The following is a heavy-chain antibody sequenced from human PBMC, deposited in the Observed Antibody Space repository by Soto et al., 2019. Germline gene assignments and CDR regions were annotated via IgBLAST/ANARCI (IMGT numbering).Heavy chain of an antibody. Sequence: QVQLVESGGGVVQPGRSLRLSCAASGFTFSSYGMHWVRQAPGKGLEWVAVIWYDGSNKYYADSVKGRFTISRDNSKNTLYLQMNSLRAEDTAVYYCARTVGSVPTEIDYWGQGTLVTVSS. CDR3: ARTVGSVPTEIDY. V-gene: IGHV3-33*01. CDR1: GFTFSSYG. D-gene: IGHD3-10*01. CDR2: IWYDGSNK. J-gene: IGHJ4*02.